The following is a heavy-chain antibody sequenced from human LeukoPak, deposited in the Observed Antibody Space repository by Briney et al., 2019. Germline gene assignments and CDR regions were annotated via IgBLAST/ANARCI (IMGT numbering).Heavy chain of an antibody. CDR1: GYTFTSSG. CDR2: ISAYNGNT. D-gene: IGHD3-10*01. CDR3: ARDPLSNLLWFGELLSNYYYYGMDV. J-gene: IGHJ6*02. Sequence: ASVKVSCKASGYTFTSSGISWVRQAPGQGLEWMGWISAYNGNTNYAQKLQGRVAMTTDTSTSTAYMELRSLRSDDTAVYYCARDPLSNLLWFGELLSNYYYYGMDVWGQGTTVTVSS. V-gene: IGHV1-18*01.